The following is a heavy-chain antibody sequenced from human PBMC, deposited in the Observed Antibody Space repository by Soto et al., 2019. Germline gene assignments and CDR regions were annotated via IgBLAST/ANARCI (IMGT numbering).Heavy chain of an antibody. D-gene: IGHD1-26*01. CDR1: GYNFTTFW. CDR3: ARLPGGSHYSIGAFDI. Sequence: GESLKISCRGSGYNFTTFWIAWVRQMPGKGLECMGIIYPGDSDTRYSPSFPGQVTISADKSTSTAYLQWSSLKASDTAMYYCARLPGGSHYSIGAFDIWGQGTMVTVSS. J-gene: IGHJ3*02. V-gene: IGHV5-51*01. CDR2: IYPGDSDT.